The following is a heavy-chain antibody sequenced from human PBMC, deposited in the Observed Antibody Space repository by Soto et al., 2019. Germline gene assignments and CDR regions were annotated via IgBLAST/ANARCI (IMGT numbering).Heavy chain of an antibody. CDR2: IWYDGSNK. Sequence: QVQLVESGGGVVQPGRSLRLSCAASGFTFSSYGMHWVRQAPGKGLEWVAVIWYDGSNKYYADSVKGRFTISRDNSKNTLYLQMNSLRAEDAAVYYCARDRVYYYYGMDVWGQGTTVTVSS. V-gene: IGHV3-33*01. J-gene: IGHJ6*02. CDR1: GFTFSSYG. CDR3: ARDRVYYYYGMDV.